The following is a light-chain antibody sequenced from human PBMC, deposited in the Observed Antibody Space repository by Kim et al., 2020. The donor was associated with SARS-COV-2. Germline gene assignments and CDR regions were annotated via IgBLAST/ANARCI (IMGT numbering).Light chain of an antibody. J-gene: IGLJ2*01. V-gene: IGLV6-57*01. CDR2: EDN. CDR1: SGSIASNY. Sequence: GKTVTISCNRSSGSIASNYVQWYQQRPGSSPTAVIYEDNQRPSGVPTRFSGSIDRSSNSASLTISGLKTEDEADYYCQSYDSSNVVFGGGTKLTVL. CDR3: QSYDSSNVV.